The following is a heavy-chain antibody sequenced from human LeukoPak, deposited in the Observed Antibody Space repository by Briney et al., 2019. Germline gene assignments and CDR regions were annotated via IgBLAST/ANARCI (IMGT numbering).Heavy chain of an antibody. V-gene: IGHV1-18*01. D-gene: IGHD3-22*01. CDR2: ISAYNGNT. Sequence: ASVKVSCKASGYTFTSYGISWVRQAPGQGLEWMGWISAYNGNTNYAQKLQGRVTMTTDTSTSTAYMELRSLRSDDTAVYYCAREGTYYYDSSGYFAFDIWGQGTMVTVSS. CDR1: GYTFTSYG. CDR3: AREGTYYYDSSGYFAFDI. J-gene: IGHJ3*02.